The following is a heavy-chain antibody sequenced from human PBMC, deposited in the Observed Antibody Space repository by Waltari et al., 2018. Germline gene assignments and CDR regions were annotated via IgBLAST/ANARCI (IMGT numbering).Heavy chain of an antibody. CDR3: AREENSSSGNNNWFDP. Sequence: QLQLQESGPGLVKPSETLSLTCTVSGGSISSSSYYWGWIRQPPGKGLEWIGSIYYSGSTYYNPSLKSRVTISVDTSKNQFSLKLSSVTAADTAVYYRAREENSSSGNNNWFDPWGQGTLVTVSS. CDR1: GGSISSSSYY. J-gene: IGHJ5*02. CDR2: IYYSGST. V-gene: IGHV4-39*02. D-gene: IGHD6-13*01.